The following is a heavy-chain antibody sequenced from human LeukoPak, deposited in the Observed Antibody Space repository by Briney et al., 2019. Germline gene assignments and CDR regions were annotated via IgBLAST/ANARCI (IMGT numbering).Heavy chain of an antibody. D-gene: IGHD3-22*01. CDR1: GFTFSSYW. J-gene: IGHJ4*02. CDR2: IKQDGSEK. CDR3: ARQTYYYDSSGYYNGPYYFDY. V-gene: IGHV3-7*01. Sequence: GGSLRLSCAASGFTFSSYWMGWVRQAPGKGLEWVANIKQDGSEKYYVDSVKGRFTISRDNAKNSLYLQMNSLRAEDTAVYYCARQTYYYDSSGYYNGPYYFDYWGQGTLVTVSS.